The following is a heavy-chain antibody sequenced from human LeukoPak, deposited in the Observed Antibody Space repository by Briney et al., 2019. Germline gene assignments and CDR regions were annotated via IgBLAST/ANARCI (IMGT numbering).Heavy chain of an antibody. CDR2: IYSGGST. CDR3: ARVRAVGATKSLDY. CDR1: GFTVSSNY. J-gene: IGHJ4*02. Sequence: GGSLRLSCAASGFTVSSNYMSWVRQAPGKGLEWVSVIYSGGSTYYADSVKGRFIISRDNSKNTLYLQMNSLRAEDTAVYYCARVRAVGATKSLDYWGQGTLVTVSS. D-gene: IGHD1-26*01. V-gene: IGHV3-53*01.